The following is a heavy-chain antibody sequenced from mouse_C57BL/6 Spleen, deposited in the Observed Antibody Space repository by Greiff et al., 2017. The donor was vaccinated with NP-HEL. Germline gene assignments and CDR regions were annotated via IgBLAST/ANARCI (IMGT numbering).Heavy chain of an antibody. V-gene: IGHV1-81*01. D-gene: IGHD6-5*01. Sequence: QVQLKESGAELARPGASVKLSCKASGYTFTSYGISWVKQRTGQGLEWIGEIYPRSGNTYYNEKFKGKATLTADKSSSTAYMELRRLTSEDSAVYFCASSYDYFDYWGQGTTLTVSS. CDR3: ASSYDYFDY. CDR1: GYTFTSYG. CDR2: IYPRSGNT. J-gene: IGHJ2*01.